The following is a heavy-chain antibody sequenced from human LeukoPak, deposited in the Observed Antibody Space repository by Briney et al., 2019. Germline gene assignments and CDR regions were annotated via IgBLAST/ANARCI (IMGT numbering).Heavy chain of an antibody. CDR3: ARADRPHGGPYLIGP. CDR1: GYSFTDYY. Sequence: ASVKVSCKTSGYSFTDYYMHWVRQTPGQGLEWMGWINPNSGGTSSAQKFQGRVTMTRDTSITTVYMEVSWLTSDDTAIYYCARADRPHGGPYLIGPWGQGTLVTVSS. D-gene: IGHD2-21*01. V-gene: IGHV1-2*02. CDR2: INPNSGGT. J-gene: IGHJ5*02.